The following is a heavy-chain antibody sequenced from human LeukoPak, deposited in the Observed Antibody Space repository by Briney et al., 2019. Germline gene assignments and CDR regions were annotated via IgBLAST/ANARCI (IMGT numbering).Heavy chain of an antibody. D-gene: IGHD1-26*01. CDR3: ARILNSGSYLSLDY. J-gene: IGHJ4*02. CDR2: IYYSGST. V-gene: IGHV4-39*07. CDR1: GGSISSSSYY. Sequence: SETLSLTCTVSGGSISSSSYYWGWIRQPPGKGLEWIGSIYYSGSTYYNPSLKSRVTISVDTSKNQFSLKLGSVTAADTAVYYCARILNSGSYLSLDYWGQGTLVTVSS.